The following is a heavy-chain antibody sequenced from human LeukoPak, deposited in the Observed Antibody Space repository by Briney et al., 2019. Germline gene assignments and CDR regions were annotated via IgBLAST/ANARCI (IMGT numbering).Heavy chain of an antibody. CDR1: GFTFDDYA. CDR2: ISWNSGSI. D-gene: IGHD3-22*01. V-gene: IGHV3-9*03. J-gene: IGHJ4*02. CDR3: AKDARHDSSGYPDY. Sequence: GGSLRLSCAASGFTFDDYAMHWVRQAPGKGLEWVSGISWNSGSIGYADSVKGRFTISRDNAKNSLYLQMNNLRAEDMALYYCAKDARHDSSGYPDYWGQGTLVTVSS.